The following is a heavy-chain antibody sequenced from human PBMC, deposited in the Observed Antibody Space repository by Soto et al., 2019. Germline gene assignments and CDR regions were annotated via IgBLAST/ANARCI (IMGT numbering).Heavy chain of an antibody. CDR3: AREGQLGY. CDR1: GYTFSNYG. V-gene: IGHV1-18*01. J-gene: IGHJ4*02. CDR2: ISGYNGNT. Sequence: QVQLVQSGAEVKKPGASVKVSCKASGYTFSNYGFSWVRQAPGQGLEWMGWISGYNGNTNYAERLQGRVTMTPDTSTSTAYIELKSLRYDDAAVYYCAREGQLGYWGQGTPVTVSS. D-gene: IGHD6-6*01.